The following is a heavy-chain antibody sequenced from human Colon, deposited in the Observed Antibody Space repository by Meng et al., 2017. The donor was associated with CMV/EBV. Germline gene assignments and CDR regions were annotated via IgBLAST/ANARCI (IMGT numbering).Heavy chain of an antibody. CDR3: ARGQLWLDS. J-gene: IGHJ5*01. D-gene: IGHD3-10*01. Sequence: GGSLRLSCAASGMTLSSYWMTWGRQAPGKGLEWVANIKQDGSETSYVDSVKGRFTISRDNAKNSLYLQMNNLRAEDTAVYYCARGQLWLDSWGQGTLVTVSS. CDR2: IKQDGSET. CDR1: GMTLSSYW. V-gene: IGHV3-7*04.